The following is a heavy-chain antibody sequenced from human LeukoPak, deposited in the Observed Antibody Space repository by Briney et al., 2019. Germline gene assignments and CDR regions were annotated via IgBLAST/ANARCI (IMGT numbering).Heavy chain of an antibody. CDR1: GYTFTSYA. CDR2: VSAYNGNT. J-gene: IGHJ5*02. V-gene: IGHV1-18*01. Sequence: GASVKVSCKASGYTFTSYAMNWVRQAPGQGLEWMGWVSAYNGNTNYAQKLQGRVTMTTDTSTSTAYMELRSLRSDDTAVYYCVREENWFDPWGQGTLVTVSS. CDR3: VREENWFDP.